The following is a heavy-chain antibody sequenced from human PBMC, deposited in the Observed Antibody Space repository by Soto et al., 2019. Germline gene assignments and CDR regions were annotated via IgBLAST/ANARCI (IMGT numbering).Heavy chain of an antibody. CDR1: GFIFRNYW. Sequence: ELQLVESGGGLVQPGGSLRLSCAASGFIFRNYWMAWARQAPGKGLQWVGVIKQDGSETYYVDSVRGRFTISRDNAKNSLYLQMNSLRADDTAVYYCTRDWDYWGQGILVTVSS. CDR2: IKQDGSET. J-gene: IGHJ4*02. CDR3: TRDWDY. V-gene: IGHV3-7*01.